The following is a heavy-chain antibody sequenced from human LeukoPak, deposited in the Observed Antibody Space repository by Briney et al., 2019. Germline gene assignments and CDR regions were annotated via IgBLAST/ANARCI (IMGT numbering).Heavy chain of an antibody. V-gene: IGHV3-9*01. J-gene: IGHJ4*02. D-gene: IGHD3-22*01. Sequence: PGRSLRLSCAASGFTFDGYAMHWVRQAPGKGLEWVSGISWNSGSIGYADSVKGRFTISRDNAKNSLYLQMNSLRAEDTALYYCAKGYYYDSSGFDYWGQGTLVTVSS. CDR1: GFTFDGYA. CDR3: AKGYYYDSSGFDY. CDR2: ISWNSGSI.